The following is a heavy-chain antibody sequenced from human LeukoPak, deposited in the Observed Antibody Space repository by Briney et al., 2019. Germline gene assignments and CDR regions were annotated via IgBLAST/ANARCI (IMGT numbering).Heavy chain of an antibody. CDR2: IIPIFGTA. D-gene: IGHD2-2*01. Sequence: SVKVSCKASGGTFSSYAISWVRQAPGQGLEWMGGIIPIFGTANYAQKFQGRVTITADESTSTAHMELSSLRSEDTAVYYCARGALYCSSTSCYRGYYYYMDVWGKGTTVTVSS. CDR3: ARGALYCSSTSCYRGYYYYMDV. V-gene: IGHV1-69*13. CDR1: GGTFSSYA. J-gene: IGHJ6*03.